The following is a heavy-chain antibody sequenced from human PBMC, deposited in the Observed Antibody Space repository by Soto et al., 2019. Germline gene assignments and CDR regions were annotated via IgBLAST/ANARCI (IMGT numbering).Heavy chain of an antibody. CDR3: ASTVDTAMVKAFDI. Sequence: SVKVSCKASGGTFSSYAISWVRQAPGQGLEWMGGIIPIFGTANYAQKFQGRVTITADESTSTAYMELSSLRSEDTAVYYCASTVDTAMVKAFDIWGQGTMVTVSS. V-gene: IGHV1-69*13. CDR1: GGTFSSYA. CDR2: IIPIFGTA. D-gene: IGHD5-18*01. J-gene: IGHJ3*02.